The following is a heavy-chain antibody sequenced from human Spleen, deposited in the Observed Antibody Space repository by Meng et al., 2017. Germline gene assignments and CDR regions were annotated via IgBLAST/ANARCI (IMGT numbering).Heavy chain of an antibody. D-gene: IGHD2-21*01. CDR1: GFTFSTCG. CDR3: LKGGWGSIFDY. CDR2: IRASDGAT. Sequence: EGKLVESGGCLVRPGGSLRLSCAASGFTFSTCGMTWVRQAAGKGLEWVSTIRASDGATYYADSGKGRFTISRDNSKNTLYLQMSSLRAEDTAVYYCLKGGWGSIFDYWGQGTPVTVSS. J-gene: IGHJ4*02. V-gene: IGHV3-23*04.